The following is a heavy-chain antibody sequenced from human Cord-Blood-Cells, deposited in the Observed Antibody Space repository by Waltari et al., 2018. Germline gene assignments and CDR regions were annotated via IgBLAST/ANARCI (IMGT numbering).Heavy chain of an antibody. V-gene: IGHV4-34*01. Sequence: VQLRQRGAGRLTPSETLSLTCAHYGGSFSGHYCSWTGQPPGKGLEWIGESNHSGSTNYNPSLKSRVTISVDTSKNQFSLKLSSVTAADTAVYYCAREGSYGSGSYFDYWGQGTLVTVSS. CDR3: AREGSYGSGSYFDY. J-gene: IGHJ4*02. CDR2: SNHSGST. CDR1: GGSFSGHY. D-gene: IGHD3-10*01.